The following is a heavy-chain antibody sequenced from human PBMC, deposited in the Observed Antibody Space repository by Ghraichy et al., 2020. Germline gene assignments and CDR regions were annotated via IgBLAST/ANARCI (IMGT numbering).Heavy chain of an antibody. J-gene: IGHJ4*02. D-gene: IGHD1-26*01. CDR1: GFTFSSYG. CDR2: ISYDGSNK. Sequence: SLRLSCAASGFTFSSYGMHWVRQAPGKGLEWVAVISYDGSNKYYADSVKGRFTISRDNSKNTLYLQMNSLRAEDTAVYYCAKPPIVGGTTRGYFDYWGQGTLVTVSS. V-gene: IGHV3-30*18. CDR3: AKPPIVGGTTRGYFDY.